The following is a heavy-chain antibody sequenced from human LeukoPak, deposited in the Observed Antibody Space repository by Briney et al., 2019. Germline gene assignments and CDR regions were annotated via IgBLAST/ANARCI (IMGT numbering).Heavy chain of an antibody. CDR2: IYPADSDT. V-gene: IGHV5-51*01. Sequence: GESLKISCKGSGYNFTTYWIGWVRQMPGKGLEWMGIIYPADSDTTYSPSVQGQVTISADKSISAAYLQWSSLKATDTAMYYCARSGSVAGYYYFDFWGQGTLVTVSS. CDR3: ARSGSVAGYYYFDF. CDR1: GYNFTTYW. J-gene: IGHJ4*02. D-gene: IGHD6-19*01.